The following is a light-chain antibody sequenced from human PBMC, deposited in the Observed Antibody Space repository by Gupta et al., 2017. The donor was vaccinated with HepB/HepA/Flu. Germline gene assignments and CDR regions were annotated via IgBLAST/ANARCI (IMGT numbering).Light chain of an antibody. J-gene: IGKJ4*01. V-gene: IGKV3-11*01. CDR3: QQRSNWPKLT. CDR2: DAS. Sequence: IVLTQSPATLSFSPRERATLSCRASQIVSSDLACYKQKPGQAPRRLSYDASNRATGIPDRFSGSGSGTDFTLTISSLEPEDFAVYYCQQRSNWPKLTLGGGTKVEIK. CDR1: QIVSSD.